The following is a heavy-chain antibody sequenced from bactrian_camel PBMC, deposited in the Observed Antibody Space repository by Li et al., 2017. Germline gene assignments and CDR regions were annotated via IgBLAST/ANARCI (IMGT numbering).Heavy chain of an antibody. J-gene: IGHJ6*01. Sequence: HVQLVESGGGSAQTGGSLRLSCTARGTTPINCGIDWYRQATGKPREWVSTISTDGNVEYAASLKGRFTISQDNAKNIIYLQMSSLTPDDTAMYYCAAGTRIIVGDYCDGITAWGQGTQVTVS. V-gene: IGHV3S53*01. CDR1: GTTPINCG. CDR2: ISTDGNV. D-gene: IGHD3*01. CDR3: AAGTRIIVGDYCDGITA.